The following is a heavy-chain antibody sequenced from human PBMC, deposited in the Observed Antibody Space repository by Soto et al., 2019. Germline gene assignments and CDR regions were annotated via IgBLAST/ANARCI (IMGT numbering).Heavy chain of an antibody. V-gene: IGHV3-23*01. CDR3: AKDPGVAALYYWYFDL. CDR2: ISGSGGST. D-gene: IGHD6-19*01. Sequence: PGGSLRLSCAASGFTFSSYAMSWVRQAPGKGLEWVSAISGSGGSTYYADSVKGRFTISRDNSNNTLYLQMNSLRAEDTAVYYCAKDPGVAALYYWYFDLWGRGTLVTVSS. CDR1: GFTFSSYA. J-gene: IGHJ2*01.